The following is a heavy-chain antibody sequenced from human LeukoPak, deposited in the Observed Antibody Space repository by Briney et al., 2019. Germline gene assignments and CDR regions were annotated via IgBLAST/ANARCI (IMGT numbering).Heavy chain of an antibody. V-gene: IGHV4-34*01. CDR2: INHSGST. J-gene: IGHJ3*02. CDR1: GGSFSGDY. CDR3: ARPNWHDARLGAFNI. D-gene: IGHD1-1*01. Sequence: SETLSLTCAVYGGSFSGDYWSWIRQPPGKGLEWIGEINHSGSTNYNPSLKSRVTISVDTSKNQFSLKLSSVTAADTAMYYCARPNWHDARLGAFNIWGQGTMVTVSS.